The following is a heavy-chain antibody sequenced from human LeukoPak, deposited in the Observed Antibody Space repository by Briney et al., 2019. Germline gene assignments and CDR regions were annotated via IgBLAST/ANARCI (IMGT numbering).Heavy chain of an antibody. CDR3: ARGFMRSGDYVGY. CDR2: ISAYNGNT. V-gene: IGHV1-18*01. D-gene: IGHD3-16*01. J-gene: IGHJ4*02. CDR1: GYTFTSYG. Sequence: ASVKVSCKASGYTFTSYGISWVRQAPGQGLEWMGWISAYNGNTNYAQKLQGRVTMTRNTSISTAYMELSSLRSEDTAVYYCARGFMRSGDYVGYWGQGTLVTVSS.